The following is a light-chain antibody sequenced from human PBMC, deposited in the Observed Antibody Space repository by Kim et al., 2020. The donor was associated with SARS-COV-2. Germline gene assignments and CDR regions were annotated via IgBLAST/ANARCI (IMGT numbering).Light chain of an antibody. CDR2: DAS. Sequence: EIVLTQSPATLSLSPGERATLSCRASQSVSSYLAWYQQKPGQAPRLLIYDASNRAAGIPARFSGSGSGTDFTLTISSLEPEDFAVYYCQQRKTIGQGTKVDIK. CDR1: QSVSSY. CDR3: QQRKT. V-gene: IGKV3-11*01. J-gene: IGKJ1*01.